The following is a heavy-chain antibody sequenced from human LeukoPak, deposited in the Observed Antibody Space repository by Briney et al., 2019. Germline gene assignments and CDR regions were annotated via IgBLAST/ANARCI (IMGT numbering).Heavy chain of an antibody. D-gene: IGHD2-2*01. V-gene: IGHV1-8*03. CDR2: MNPNSGNT. J-gene: IGHJ6*03. CDR3: ARVSVVPADAPVYYYYYYMDV. Sequence: ASVKVSCKASGYTFTSYDINWVRQATGQGLEWMGWMNPNSGNTGYAQKFQGRATITRNTSISTAYMELSSLRSEVTAVYYCARVSVVPADAPVYYYYYYMDVWGKGTTVTVSS. CDR1: GYTFTSYD.